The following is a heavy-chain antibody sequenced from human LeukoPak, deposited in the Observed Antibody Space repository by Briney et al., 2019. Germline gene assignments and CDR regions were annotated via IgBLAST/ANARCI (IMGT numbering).Heavy chain of an antibody. CDR3: ARDHISGSYAFDI. Sequence: SETLSLTCAVYGGSFSGYYWSWIRQPPGKGLEWIGEINHSGSTNYNPSLKSRVTISVDTSKNQSSLKLSSVTAADTAVYYCARDHISGSYAFDIWGQGKMVTVSS. J-gene: IGHJ3*02. D-gene: IGHD3-10*01. V-gene: IGHV4-34*01. CDR2: INHSGST. CDR1: GGSFSGYY.